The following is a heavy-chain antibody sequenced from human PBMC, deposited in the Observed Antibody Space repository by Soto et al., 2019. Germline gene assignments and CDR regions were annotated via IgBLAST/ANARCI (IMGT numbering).Heavy chain of an antibody. D-gene: IGHD2-2*02. V-gene: IGHV1-2*02. Sequence: GASVKVSCKASGYTFTGYYMHWGRQAPGQGVEWRGWINPNRGGTNYAQKFQGRVTMTRDTSISTAYMELSRLRSDDTAVYYCAREEAYCSSTSCYTEHAFDIWGQGTMVTVSS. CDR1: GYTFTGYY. CDR2: INPNRGGT. CDR3: AREEAYCSSTSCYTEHAFDI. J-gene: IGHJ3*02.